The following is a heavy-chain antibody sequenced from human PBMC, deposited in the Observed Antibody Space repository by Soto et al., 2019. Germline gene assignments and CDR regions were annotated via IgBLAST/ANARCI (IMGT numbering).Heavy chain of an antibody. D-gene: IGHD1-20*01. Sequence: QVQLVQSGAEVKKPGSSVKVSCKASGGTFSSYAISWVRQAPGQGLEWMGGIIPIFGTANYAQKFQGRVTSTADESTSTAYVELSSLRSEDTAVYYCASQIGYNWNYWYFDLWGRGTLVTVSS. CDR2: IIPIFGTA. CDR3: ASQIGYNWNYWYFDL. V-gene: IGHV1-69*01. CDR1: GGTFSSYA. J-gene: IGHJ2*01.